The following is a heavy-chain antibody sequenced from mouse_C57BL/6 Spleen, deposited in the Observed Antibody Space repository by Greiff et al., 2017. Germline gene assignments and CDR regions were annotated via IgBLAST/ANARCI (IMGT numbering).Heavy chain of an antibody. J-gene: IGHJ1*03. CDR3: ARSYDYWYFDV. CDR1: GYSFTGYY. Sequence: VQLQQSGPELVKPGASVKLSCKASGYSFTGYYMNWVKQSPEKSLEWIGEINPSTGGTTYNQKFKAKATLTVDKSSSTAYMQLKSLTSDDSAVYYCARSYDYWYFDVWGTGTTVTVSS. V-gene: IGHV1-42*01. CDR2: INPSTGGT. D-gene: IGHD2-3*01.